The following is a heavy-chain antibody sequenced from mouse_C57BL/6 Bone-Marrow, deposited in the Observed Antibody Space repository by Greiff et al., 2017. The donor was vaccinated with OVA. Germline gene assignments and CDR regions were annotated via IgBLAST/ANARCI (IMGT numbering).Heavy chain of an antibody. D-gene: IGHD1-1*01. V-gene: IGHV1-62-2*01. J-gene: IGHJ1*03. CDR1: GYTFTEYT. CDR2: FYPGRGSI. CDR3: ARHFYYGSSFWYFDV. Sequence: QVQLQQSGAELVKPGASVKLSCKASGYTFTEYTIHWVKQRSGQGLEWIGWFYPGRGSIKYNEKFKAKATLTADKSSSTVDMELSRLTSEDSAVYFCARHFYYGSSFWYFDVWGTGTTVTVSS.